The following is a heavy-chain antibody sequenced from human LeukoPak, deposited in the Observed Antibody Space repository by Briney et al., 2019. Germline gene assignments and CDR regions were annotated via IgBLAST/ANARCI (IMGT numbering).Heavy chain of an antibody. V-gene: IGHV4-59*08. CDR1: GGSISSYY. CDR2: IYYSGST. CDR3: ASRYSSSWYYFDY. J-gene: IGHJ4*02. D-gene: IGHD6-13*01. Sequence: SETLSLTCTVSGGSISSYYWSWIRQPPGKGLEWIGYIYYSGSTNYNPSLKSRVTISVDTSKNQFSLKVSSVTAADTAVYYCASRYSSSWYYFDYWGQGTLVTVSS.